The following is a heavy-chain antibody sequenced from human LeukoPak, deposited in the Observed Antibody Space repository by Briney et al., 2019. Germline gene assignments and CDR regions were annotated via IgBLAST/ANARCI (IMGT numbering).Heavy chain of an antibody. CDR3: ASTSPSIFGVINWFDP. CDR1: GYTFTSYY. J-gene: IGHJ5*02. D-gene: IGHD3-3*01. V-gene: IGHV1-46*01. Sequence: GASVKVSCKASGYTFTSYYMHWVRQAPGQGLEWMGIINPSGGSTSYAQKFQGRVTMTRDMSTSTVYMGLSSLRSEDTAVYYCASTSPSIFGVINWFDPWGQGTLVTVSS. CDR2: INPSGGST.